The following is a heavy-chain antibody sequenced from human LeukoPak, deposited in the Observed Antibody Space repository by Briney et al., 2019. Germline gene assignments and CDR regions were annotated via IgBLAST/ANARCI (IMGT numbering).Heavy chain of an antibody. Sequence: GGSLRLSCATSGFSLSRNGMHWVRQAPGQGLEWVAFIRYDGSNKYYADSVKGRFTISRDNSKNTLYLQMNSLRAEDTAVYYCAKAGVTIFGVVIYLLDYWGQGTLVTVSS. D-gene: IGHD3-3*01. CDR3: AKAGVTIFGVVIYLLDY. CDR2: IRYDGSNK. V-gene: IGHV3-30*02. J-gene: IGHJ4*02. CDR1: GFSLSRNG.